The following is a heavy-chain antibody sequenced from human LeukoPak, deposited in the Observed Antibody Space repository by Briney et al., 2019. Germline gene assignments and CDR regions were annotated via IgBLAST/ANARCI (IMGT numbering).Heavy chain of an antibody. J-gene: IGHJ4*02. CDR2: INPNSGGT. D-gene: IGHD3-16*02. Sequence: ASVRVSCKASGYTFTAYYLHWVRQAPGQGLEWMGWINPNSGGTNYAQKFKGWVTLTRDTSINTTYMELSRLASDVTAVYFCARGTPGSYLGYWGQGTLVTVSP. CDR1: GYTFTAYY. V-gene: IGHV1-2*04. CDR3: ARGTPGSYLGY.